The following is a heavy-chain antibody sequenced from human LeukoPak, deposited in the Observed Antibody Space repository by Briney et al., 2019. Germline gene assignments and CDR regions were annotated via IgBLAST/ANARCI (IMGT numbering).Heavy chain of an antibody. D-gene: IGHD3-3*01. CDR2: IYSGGST. J-gene: IGHJ4*02. V-gene: IGHV3-66*01. Sequence: PGGSLRLSCAASGFTVSSDYMNWVRQAPGKGLEWVSVIYSGGSTYYADSVKGRFTISRDNFKNTLYLQMNSLRAEDTAVYYCAREGWNYDFWSGYYTRSPFDYWGQGTLVTVSS. CDR3: AREGWNYDFWSGYYTRSPFDY. CDR1: GFTVSSDY.